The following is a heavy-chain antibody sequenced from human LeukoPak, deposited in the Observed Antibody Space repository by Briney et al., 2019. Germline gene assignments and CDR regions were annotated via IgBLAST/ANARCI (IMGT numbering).Heavy chain of an antibody. V-gene: IGHV3-30*04. J-gene: IGHJ4*02. CDR1: GFTFSSYA. Sequence: GGSLRLSCAASGFTFSSYAMHWVRQAPGKGLEWVAVISYNGSNKYYADSVKGRFTISRDNSKNTLYLQMNSLRAEDTAVYYCARGETSYGGNYFDYWGQGTLVTVSS. D-gene: IGHD4-23*01. CDR3: ARGETSYGGNYFDY. CDR2: ISYNGSNK.